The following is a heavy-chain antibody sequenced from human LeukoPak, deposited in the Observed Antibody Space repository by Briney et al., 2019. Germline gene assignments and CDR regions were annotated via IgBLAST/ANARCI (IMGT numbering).Heavy chain of an antibody. J-gene: IGHJ4*02. Sequence: ASVKVPCKASGYTFTSYAMHWVRQAPGQRLEWMGWSNAGNGNTKYSQEFQGRVTMTRDTSISTAYMELSRLRSDDTAVYYCAREPCSGGSCYSGSWGQGTLVTVSS. CDR3: AREPCSGGSCYSGS. V-gene: IGHV1-3*02. CDR1: GYTFTSYA. CDR2: SNAGNGNT. D-gene: IGHD2-15*01.